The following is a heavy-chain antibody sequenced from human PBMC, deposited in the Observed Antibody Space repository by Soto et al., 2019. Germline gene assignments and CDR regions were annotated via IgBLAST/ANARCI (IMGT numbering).Heavy chain of an antibody. CDR1: GGTFSSYA. CDR2: IIPIFGTA. CDR3: ATGDYSQTNWGYYYYYGMDV. Sequence: SVKVSCKASGGTFSSYAISWVRQAPGQGLEWMGGIIPIFGTANYAQKFQGRVTITADESTSTAYMELSSLRSEDTAVYYCATGDYSQTNWGYYYYYGMDVWGQGTTVTVSS. V-gene: IGHV1-69*13. J-gene: IGHJ6*02. D-gene: IGHD4-17*01.